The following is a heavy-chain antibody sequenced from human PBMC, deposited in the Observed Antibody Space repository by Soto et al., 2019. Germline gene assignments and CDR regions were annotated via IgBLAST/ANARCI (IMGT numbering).Heavy chain of an antibody. CDR2: IYYSGST. CDR3: ARHEGDSYGYPDDYYYYGMDV. J-gene: IGHJ6*02. V-gene: IGHV4-39*01. CDR1: GGSISSSSYY. D-gene: IGHD5-18*01. Sequence: SATLSLTCTVSGGSISSSSYYWGWIRQPPGKGLEWIGSIYYSGSTYYNPSLKSRVTISVDTSKNQFSLKLSSVTAADTAVYYCARHEGDSYGYPDDYYYYGMDVWGQGTTVTVSS.